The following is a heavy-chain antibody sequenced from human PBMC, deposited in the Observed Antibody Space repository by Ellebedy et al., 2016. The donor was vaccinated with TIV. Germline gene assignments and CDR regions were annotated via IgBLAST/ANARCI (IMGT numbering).Heavy chain of an antibody. CDR2: ISGSGGST. Sequence: GESLKISXAASGFTFSSYAMSWVRQAPGKGLEWVSAISGSGGSTYYADSVKGRFTISRDNSKNTLYLQMNSLRAEDTAVYYCAKVMWENVDTGNGGWFDPWGQGTLVTVSS. CDR3: AKVMWENVDTGNGGWFDP. D-gene: IGHD5-18*01. J-gene: IGHJ5*02. CDR1: GFTFSSYA. V-gene: IGHV3-23*01.